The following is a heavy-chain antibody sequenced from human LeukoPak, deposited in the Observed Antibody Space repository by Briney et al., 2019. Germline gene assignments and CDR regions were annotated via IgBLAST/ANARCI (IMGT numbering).Heavy chain of an antibody. CDR3: VGASNGHAFDI. V-gene: IGHV3-13*01. Sequence: GGSLRLSCAASGFTFSSYDMHWVRQATGKGLEWVSAIGTAGDTYYPGSVKGRFTISRENAKNSLYLQMNSLRAGDTAVYYCVGASNGHAFDIWGQGTMVTVSS. J-gene: IGHJ3*02. D-gene: IGHD1-26*01. CDR2: IGTAGDT. CDR1: GFTFSSYD.